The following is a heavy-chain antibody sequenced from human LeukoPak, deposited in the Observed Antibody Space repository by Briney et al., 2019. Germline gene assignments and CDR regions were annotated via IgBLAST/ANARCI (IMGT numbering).Heavy chain of an antibody. Sequence: GASVKVSCKASGGTFNNYAINWVRQAPGQGLEWMGGISPIFGTGNYAQNFQGRVTITADESTSTAYMELSSLRSEDMAVYYCARARYETRIWPKSRYDYYHYMDVWGKGTTVTVSS. D-gene: IGHD3-3*01. CDR1: GGTFNNYA. J-gene: IGHJ6*03. V-gene: IGHV1-69*13. CDR2: ISPIFGTG. CDR3: ARARYETRIWPKSRYDYYHYMDV.